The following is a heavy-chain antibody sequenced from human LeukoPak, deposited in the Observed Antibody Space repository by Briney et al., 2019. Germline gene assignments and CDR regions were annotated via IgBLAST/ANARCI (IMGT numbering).Heavy chain of an antibody. D-gene: IGHD3-10*01. CDR3: ASHRGIYYYGSGRIDY. CDR2: INPNSGGT. J-gene: IGHJ4*02. Sequence: EASVKVSCKASGYTFTGYYMHWVRQAPGQGLEWMGWINPNSGGTNYAQKFQGRVTMTRDTSISTAYMELSRLRSDDTAVYYCASHRGIYYYGSGRIDYWGQGTLVTVSS. V-gene: IGHV1-2*02. CDR1: GYTFTGYY.